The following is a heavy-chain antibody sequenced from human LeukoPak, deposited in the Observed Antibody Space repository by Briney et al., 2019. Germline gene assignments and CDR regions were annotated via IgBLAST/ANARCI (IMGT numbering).Heavy chain of an antibody. CDR3: ARQDHFWSGFAFDI. Sequence: SETLSLTCTVSGGSISSSSYYWGWIRQPPGTGLEWIGSIYYSGSTYYNPSLKSRVTISVDTSKNQFSLKLSSVTAADTAVYYCARQDHFWSGFAFDIWGQGTMVTVSS. D-gene: IGHD3-3*01. V-gene: IGHV4-39*01. CDR2: IYYSGST. J-gene: IGHJ3*02. CDR1: GGSISSSSYY.